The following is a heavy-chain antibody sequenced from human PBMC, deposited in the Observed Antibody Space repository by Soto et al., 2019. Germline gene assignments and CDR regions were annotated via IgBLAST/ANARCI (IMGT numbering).Heavy chain of an antibody. CDR3: ARPVSGSGYLLDY. V-gene: IGHV1-69*13. D-gene: IGHD3-22*01. J-gene: IGHJ4*02. CDR1: GGTFSSYA. CDR2: IIPIFGTA. Sequence: SVKVSCKASGGTFSSYAISWVRQAPGQGLEWMGGIIPIFGTANYAQKFQGRVTITADESTSTAYMELSSLRSEDTAVYYCARPVSGSGYLLDYWGQGTLVTVSS.